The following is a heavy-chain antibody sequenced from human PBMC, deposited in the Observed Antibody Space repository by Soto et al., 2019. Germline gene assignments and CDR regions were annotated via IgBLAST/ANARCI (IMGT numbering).Heavy chain of an antibody. CDR2: IDGGKT. D-gene: IGHD1-26*01. CDR1: GFTFNNAR. V-gene: IGHV3-15*01. Sequence: GGSLRLSCAASGFTFNNARMSWVRQAPGQGLDWVGRIDGGKTDFAAPVEGRFTFSRDDSRYTLFLQMNSLMTEDTGVYYCTCNAAAKVGTLSYWGQGTLVTVSS. CDR3: TCNAAAKVGTLSY. J-gene: IGHJ4*02.